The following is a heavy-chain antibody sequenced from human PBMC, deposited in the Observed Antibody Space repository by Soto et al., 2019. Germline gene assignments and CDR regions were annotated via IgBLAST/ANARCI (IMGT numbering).Heavy chain of an antibody. D-gene: IGHD5-18*01. CDR3: AKGGYNYGFLFDC. Sequence: PGGSLRLSCAASGFTFSSYAMSWVRQAPGKGLEWVSAISGSATSTYYADSVKGRFTISRDNSKNTLYLQMNSLRAEDTAVYYCAKGGYNYGFLFDCSGQGTLVTVSS. V-gene: IGHV3-23*01. J-gene: IGHJ4*02. CDR2: ISGSATST. CDR1: GFTFSSYA.